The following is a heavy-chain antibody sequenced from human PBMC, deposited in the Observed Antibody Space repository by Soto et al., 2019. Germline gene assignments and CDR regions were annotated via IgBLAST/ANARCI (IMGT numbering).Heavy chain of an antibody. CDR1: GGSFSGSA. J-gene: IGHJ3*02. D-gene: IGHD2-21*01. CDR2: IVPIFGIP. CDR3: ASPPTGPDSAAAVGI. V-gene: IGHV1-69*17. Sequence: QVQLVQSGAEVKKPGSSVKVSCKASGGSFSGSAINWVRQAPGQGLEWMGRIVPIFGIPTYAQKFQASVNISADKSTRTSSLEVQSLRSEDTAVYYCASPPTGPDSAAAVGIWGQGTLVTVS.